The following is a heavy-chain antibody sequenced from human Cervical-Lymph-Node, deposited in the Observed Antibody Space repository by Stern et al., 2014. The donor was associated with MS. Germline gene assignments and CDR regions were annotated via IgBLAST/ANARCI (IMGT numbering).Heavy chain of an antibody. D-gene: IGHD1-1*01. J-gene: IGHJ6*02. CDR3: ARQDGFWIDGYYYYNGLDV. CDR1: GYGSNAYW. Sequence: VQLVESAAEVKQPGESLKISCKGSGYGSNAYWITWVRQLPGKGLEWMGIIYLGDSETRYSPSFQGQVPISANKSINPAFLQWRSLKASDTAMYYCARQDGFWIDGYYYYNGLDVWGQGTTVTVSS. V-gene: IGHV5-51*01. CDR2: IYLGDSET.